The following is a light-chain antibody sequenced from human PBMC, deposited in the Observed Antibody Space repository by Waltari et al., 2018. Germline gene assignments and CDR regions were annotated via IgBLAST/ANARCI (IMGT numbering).Light chain of an antibody. V-gene: IGLV2-11*01. Sequence: QSALTQPRSVSRSPGQSVTISCTGTSSHVGGYNYVSWYQQHPGKAPKLTIYEFSKPPSGVPDRFSGSKSGNTASLTISGLQAEDDADYYCCSYAGSFLWVFGGGTTLTVL. CDR3: CSYAGSFLWV. J-gene: IGLJ3*02. CDR2: EFS. CDR1: SSHVGGYNY.